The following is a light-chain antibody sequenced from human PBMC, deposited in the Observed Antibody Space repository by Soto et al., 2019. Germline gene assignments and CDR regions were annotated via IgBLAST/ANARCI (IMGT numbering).Light chain of an antibody. V-gene: IGKV1-39*01. J-gene: IGKJ1*01. CDR1: QTIRTN. Sequence: IQMTQSPSSLSASVGDRVTITCRASQTIRTNLNWYQQKSAQAPKLLIYAASNLRNGVPSRFSGSGSGTDFTLTITSLQPEDFATYYCQQGYNTPWTFGPGTTVGI. CDR3: QQGYNTPWT. CDR2: AAS.